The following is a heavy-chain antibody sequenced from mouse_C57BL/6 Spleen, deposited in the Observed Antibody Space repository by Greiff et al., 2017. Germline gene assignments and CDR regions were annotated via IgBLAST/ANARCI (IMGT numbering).Heavy chain of an antibody. Sequence: EVQLQESGPELVKPGASVKISCKASGYSFTGYYMNWVKQSPEKSLEWIGEINPSTGGTTYNQKFKAKATLTVDKSSSTAYMQLKSLTSEDSAVYYCAFLLRDYAMDYWGQGTSVTVSS. V-gene: IGHV1-42*01. CDR2: INPSTGGT. D-gene: IGHD1-1*01. CDR1: GYSFTGYY. CDR3: AFLLRDYAMDY. J-gene: IGHJ4*01.